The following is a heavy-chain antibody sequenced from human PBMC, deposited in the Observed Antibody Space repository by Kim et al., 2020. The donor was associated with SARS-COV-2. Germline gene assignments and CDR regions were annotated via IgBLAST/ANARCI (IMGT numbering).Heavy chain of an antibody. CDR1: GFTFGSYG. Sequence: GGSLRLSCAASGFTFGSYGMNWVRHAPGKGLEWVSIISSNSSYIYSADSVKGRFTISRDNAQNSLYLQMNSLRAEDTAVDYGARDPYDGDVFYYYYGMDV. CDR2: ISSNSSYI. V-gene: IGHV3-21*01. J-gene: IGHJ6*01. D-gene: IGHD1-1*01. CDR3: ARDPYDGDVFYYYYGMDV.